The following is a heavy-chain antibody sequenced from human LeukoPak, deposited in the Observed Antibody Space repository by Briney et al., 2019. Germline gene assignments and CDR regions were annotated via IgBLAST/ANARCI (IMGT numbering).Heavy chain of an antibody. Sequence: SQTLSLTCTVSGGSISSGSYYWSWIRQPAGKGLEWIGRIYASVSTNYNPSLKSRVTISVDMSKNQFSLKLSSVTAADTAVYYCARGYDPSRDAFDIWAQGTMVTVSS. CDR1: GGSISSGSYY. J-gene: IGHJ3*02. CDR2: IYASVST. V-gene: IGHV4-61*02. CDR3: ARGYDPSRDAFDI. D-gene: IGHD3-22*01.